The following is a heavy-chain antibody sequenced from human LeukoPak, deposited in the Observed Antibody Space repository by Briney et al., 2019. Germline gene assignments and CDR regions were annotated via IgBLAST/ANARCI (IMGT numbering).Heavy chain of an antibody. V-gene: IGHV1-69*01. CDR3: ATGTLSGSYFHWFDP. Sequence: ASVKVSCKASGGTFSSYAISWVRQAPGQGLEWMGGIISLFGTTTYGQNFQGRLTITADESTTTAYMELSSLRSEDTAVYFCATGTLSGSYFHWFDPWGQGTLVTVSS. CDR2: IISLFGTT. D-gene: IGHD1-26*01. CDR1: GGTFSSYA. J-gene: IGHJ5*02.